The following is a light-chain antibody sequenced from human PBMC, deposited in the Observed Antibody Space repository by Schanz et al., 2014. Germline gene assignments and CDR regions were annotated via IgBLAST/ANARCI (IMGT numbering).Light chain of an antibody. CDR3: SSYXXXXXXVV. V-gene: IGLV2-14*01. J-gene: IGLJ2*01. Sequence: QSALTQPASVSGSPGQSITISCTGTSSDVGGYNYVSWYQQHPGKAPKLMIYDVSNRPSGVSNRFSGSKSGNTASLTISGXXXXDEADYYCSSYXXXXXXVVXG. CDR1: SSDVGGYNY. CDR2: DVS.